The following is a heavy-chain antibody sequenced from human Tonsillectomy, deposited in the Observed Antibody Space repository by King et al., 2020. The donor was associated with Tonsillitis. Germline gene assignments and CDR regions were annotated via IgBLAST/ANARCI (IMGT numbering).Heavy chain of an antibody. D-gene: IGHD5-12*01. V-gene: IGHV3-30*18. CDR3: AKDFDSGYEHYFYNGMDV. Sequence: VQLVESGGGVVQPGRSLRLSCAASGFTFCSYGMHWVRQAPGKGLEWVAVISYDGSYKYSADSVKGRFTISRDNSKNTLYLQMNSLRAEDTAIYYCAKDFDSGYEHYFYNGMDVWGQGTTVTVSS. J-gene: IGHJ6*02. CDR1: GFTFCSYG. CDR2: ISYDGSYK.